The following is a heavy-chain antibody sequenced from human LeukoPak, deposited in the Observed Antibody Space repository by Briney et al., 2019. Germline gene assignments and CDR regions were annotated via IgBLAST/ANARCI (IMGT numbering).Heavy chain of an antibody. CDR2: INQGGSDK. CDR1: GFTFSGHW. J-gene: IGHJ4*02. CDR3: TRDRSRAEDD. V-gene: IGHV3-7*01. Sequence: GGSLRLSCAASGFTFSGHWMSWVRQAPGKELEWVANINQGGSDKYYVDSVKGRFTISRDNANNLLYLQMNSLRGEDTAVYYCTRDRSRAEDDWGQGTLVTVSS. D-gene: IGHD1-14*01.